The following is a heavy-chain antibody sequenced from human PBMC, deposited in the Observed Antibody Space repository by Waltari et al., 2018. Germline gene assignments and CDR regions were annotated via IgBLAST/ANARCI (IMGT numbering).Heavy chain of an antibody. V-gene: IGHV1-46*01. CDR2: VSPGSGGK. D-gene: IGHD3-10*01. CDR3: ARRDPSYYVFDL. J-gene: IGHJ4*02. Sequence: QVQLEQSGPEVKQPGASVRLSCEASGYTFITNYIHWVRQAPGQGLEWIGLVSPGSGGKAYGPGFRDRVTLTRDTSTNTAFLEVASLTSDDTAVYFCARRDPSYYVFDLWGQGTMVTVSS. CDR1: GYTFITNY.